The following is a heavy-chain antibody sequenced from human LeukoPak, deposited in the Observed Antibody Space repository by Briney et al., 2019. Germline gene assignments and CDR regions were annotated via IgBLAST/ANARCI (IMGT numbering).Heavy chain of an antibody. Sequence: SETLSLTCTVSGGSISSSGYYWGWIRQPPGKGLEWIASIYYSGSTYYNPSLKSRVTISVDTSKNQLTLKLSSLTAADTAVYYCARHEYSGSYYGLSWFDPWGQGTLVTVSS. J-gene: IGHJ5*02. V-gene: IGHV4-39*01. CDR1: GGSISSSGYY. D-gene: IGHD1-26*01. CDR2: IYYSGST. CDR3: ARHEYSGSYYGLSWFDP.